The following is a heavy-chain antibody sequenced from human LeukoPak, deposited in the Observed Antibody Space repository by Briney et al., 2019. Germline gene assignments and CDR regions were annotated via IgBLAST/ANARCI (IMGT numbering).Heavy chain of an antibody. Sequence: PSETLSLTCTVSGGSISTYYWNWIRQPPGKGLEWIGYIYHSGSINYNPSLQSRVTISVDTSKNQFSLNLNSVTAADTAVYYCARGGAARLHFQNWGQGTLVTVSS. CDR1: GGSISTYY. J-gene: IGHJ1*01. V-gene: IGHV4-59*01. CDR3: ARGGAARLHFQN. D-gene: IGHD6-6*01. CDR2: IYHSGSI.